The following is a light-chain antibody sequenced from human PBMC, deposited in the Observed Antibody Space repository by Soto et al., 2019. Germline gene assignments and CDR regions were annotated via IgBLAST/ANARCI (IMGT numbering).Light chain of an antibody. CDR3: SSYAGSNNV. CDR1: SSDVGGYNY. CDR2: EVS. Sequence: ALTQPPSASGSPGQSVTISCTGTSSDVGGYNYVSWYQQHPGKAPKLMIYEVSKRPSGVPDRFSGSKSGNTASLTVSGLQAEDEADYYCSSYAGSNNVFGTGTKVTVL. J-gene: IGLJ1*01. V-gene: IGLV2-8*01.